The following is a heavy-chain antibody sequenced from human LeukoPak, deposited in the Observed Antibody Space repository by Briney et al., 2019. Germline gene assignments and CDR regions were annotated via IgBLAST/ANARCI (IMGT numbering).Heavy chain of an antibody. CDR3: ARSGGLQKFDY. D-gene: IGHD4-11*01. CDR1: EFTFSNYA. V-gene: IGHV3-30-3*01. J-gene: IGHJ4*02. Sequence: PGGSLRLSCAASEFTFSNYALHWVRQAPGKGLQWVAVISYDGNTIHYADSVQGRFIISRDTTKNTLYLQMNSLRAEDTAVYYCARSGGLQKFDYWGQGTLVTVSS. CDR2: ISYDGNTI.